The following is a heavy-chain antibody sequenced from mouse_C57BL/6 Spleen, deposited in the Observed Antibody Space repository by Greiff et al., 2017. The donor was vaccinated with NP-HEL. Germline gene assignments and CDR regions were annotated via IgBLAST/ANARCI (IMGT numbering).Heavy chain of an antibody. CDR2: IDPSDSYT. CDR3: ARRGYPYYFDY. V-gene: IGHV1-59*01. Sequence: QVQLQQPGAELVRPGTSVKLSCKASGYTFTSYWMHWVKQRPGQGLEWIGVIDPSDSYTNYNQKFKGKATLTVDTSSSTAYMQLSSLTSEDSAVYYCARRGYPYYFDYWGQGTTLTVSS. J-gene: IGHJ2*01. D-gene: IGHD3-1*01. CDR1: GYTFTSYW.